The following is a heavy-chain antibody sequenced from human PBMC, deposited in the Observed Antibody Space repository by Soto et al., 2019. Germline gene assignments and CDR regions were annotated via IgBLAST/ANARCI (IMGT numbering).Heavy chain of an antibody. D-gene: IGHD6-13*01. Sequence: VQLVQSGPEVKKPGASVKVSCKASGYTFNSYYMHWVRQAPEQGLQWMGIISPSGDATTYAQNFQGRVSMTRDTSTSTLYMELSNLRSDDTAMYYCVRADFQQHFDLWGQGTLVSVSA. CDR2: ISPSGDAT. V-gene: IGHV1-46*02. J-gene: IGHJ4*02. CDR1: GYTFNSYY. CDR3: VRADFQQHFDL.